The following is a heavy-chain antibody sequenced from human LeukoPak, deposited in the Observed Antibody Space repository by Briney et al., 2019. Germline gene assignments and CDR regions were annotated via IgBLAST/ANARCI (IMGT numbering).Heavy chain of an antibody. CDR3: AKVQLRITMVRGAPDY. CDR2: ISYDGSNK. Sequence: GGSLRLSCAASGFTFSSYGMHWVRQAPGKGLEWVAVISYDGSNKYYADSVKGRFTISRDNSKNTLYLQMNSLRAEDTAVYYCAKVQLRITMVRGAPDYWGQGTLVTVSP. D-gene: IGHD3-10*01. V-gene: IGHV3-30*18. CDR1: GFTFSSYG. J-gene: IGHJ4*02.